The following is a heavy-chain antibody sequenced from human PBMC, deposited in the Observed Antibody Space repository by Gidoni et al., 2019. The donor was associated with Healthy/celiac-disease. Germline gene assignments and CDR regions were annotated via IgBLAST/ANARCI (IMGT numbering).Heavy chain of an antibody. CDR1: GGTFSSYA. Sequence: QVQLVQSGAEVKKPGSSVKVSCKASGGTFSSYAISWVRQAPGQGLEWMGGIIPSVGTANYAKKFKGRVTITADESTSTAYMELSSLRSEDTAVYYCARDSLPVDYYYGMDVWGQGTTVTVSS. J-gene: IGHJ6*02. V-gene: IGHV1-69*01. CDR3: ARDSLPVDYYYGMDV. CDR2: IIPSVGTA.